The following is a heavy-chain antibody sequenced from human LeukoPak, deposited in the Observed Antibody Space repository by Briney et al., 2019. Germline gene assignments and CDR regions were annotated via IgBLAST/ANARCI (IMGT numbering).Heavy chain of an antibody. D-gene: IGHD3-16*02. J-gene: IGHJ4*02. Sequence: ASVKVSCKASGYTFTSYGISWVRQAPGQGLEWMGWISAYNGNTNYAQKLQGRVTMTTDTSTSTAYIELRSLRSDDTAVYYCAREVITFGGVIVSTYYFDYWGQGTLVTVSS. CDR3: AREVITFGGVIVSTYYFDY. V-gene: IGHV1-18*01. CDR1: GYTFTSYG. CDR2: ISAYNGNT.